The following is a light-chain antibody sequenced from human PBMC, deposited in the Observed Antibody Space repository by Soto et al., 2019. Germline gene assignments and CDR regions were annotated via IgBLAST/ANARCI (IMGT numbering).Light chain of an antibody. V-gene: IGKV1-5*03. J-gene: IGKJ1*01. CDR2: KAS. CDR1: QTISSW. Sequence: DIQMTQSPSTLSGSVVDRVTITCRASQTISSWLAWYQQKPGKAPRLLIYKASTLKSVVPSRFSGSGSGTEFTLTISSLQPDDFATYYCQHYNSYSEAFGQGTKVELK. CDR3: QHYNSYSEA.